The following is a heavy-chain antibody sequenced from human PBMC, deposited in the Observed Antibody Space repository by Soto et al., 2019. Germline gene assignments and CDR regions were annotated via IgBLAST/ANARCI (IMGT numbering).Heavy chain of an antibody. CDR1: GYSFTSYG. V-gene: IGHV1-18*04. CDR2: ISGHNGNT. J-gene: IGHJ4*02. Sequence: QVQLVQSGAEVKKPGASVKVSCKASGYSFTSYGISWVRQAPGQGPEWMGWISGHNGNTNHPQSLQGRVTMTTDTSRNTAYMELSSLTSEDTAVYYCARRDSHGFFRYFDNWGQGTLVTVSS. D-gene: IGHD3-10*01. CDR3: ARRDSHGFFRYFDN.